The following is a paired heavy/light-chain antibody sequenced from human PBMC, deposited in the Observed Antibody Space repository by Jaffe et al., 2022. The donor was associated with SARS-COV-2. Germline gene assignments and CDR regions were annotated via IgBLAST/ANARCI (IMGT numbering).Heavy chain of an antibody. CDR3: TTSVLDYGDYGFGQEEDYFDY. CDR1: GFTFSNAW. Sequence: EVQLVESGGGLVKPGGSLRLSCAASGFTFSNAWMSWVRQAPGKGLEWVGRIKSKTDGGTTDYAAPVKGRFTISRDDSKNTLYLQMNSLKTEDTAVYYCTTSVLDYGDYGFGQEEDYFDYWGQGTLVTVSS. D-gene: IGHD4-17*01. CDR2: IKSKTDGGTT. J-gene: IGHJ4*02. V-gene: IGHV3-15*01.
Light chain of an antibody. V-gene: IGKV3-15*01. J-gene: IGKJ1*01. CDR1: QSVSSN. CDR3: QQYNNWPT. CDR2: GAS. Sequence: EIVMTQSPATLSVSPGERATLSCRASQSVSSNLAWYQQKPGQAPRLLIYGASTRATGIPARFSGSGSGTEFTLTISSLQSEDFAVYYCQQYNNWPTFGQGTKVEIK.